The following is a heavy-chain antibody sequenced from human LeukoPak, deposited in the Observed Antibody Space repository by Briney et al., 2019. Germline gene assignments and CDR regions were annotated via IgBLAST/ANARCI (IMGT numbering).Heavy chain of an antibody. D-gene: IGHD3-10*01. Sequence: SVKVSCKASGGTFSSYAISWVRQAPGQGLEWMGGIIPIFGTANYAQKFQGRVTMTRDTSISTAYMELSSLRYDDTAVYYCATNILVRDLINWFDPWGQGTLVTVSS. CDR1: GGTFSSYA. J-gene: IGHJ5*02. V-gene: IGHV1-69*05. CDR2: IIPIFGTA. CDR3: ATNILVRDLINWFDP.